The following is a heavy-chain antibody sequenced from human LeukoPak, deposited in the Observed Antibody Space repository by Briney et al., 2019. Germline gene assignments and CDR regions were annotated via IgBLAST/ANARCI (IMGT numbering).Heavy chain of an antibody. J-gene: IGHJ4*02. V-gene: IGHV3-11*04. CDR2: ISNSGTTI. Sequence: MPGGSLRLSCAASRFTFSDFYMSWIRQAPGKGLEWVSYISNSGTTIYYADSVKGRFTISRDNTKNSLYLQMNSLRAEDTAVYYCATHARVAGFDYWGLGTLVTVSS. D-gene: IGHD6-19*01. CDR3: ATHARVAGFDY. CDR1: RFTFSDFY.